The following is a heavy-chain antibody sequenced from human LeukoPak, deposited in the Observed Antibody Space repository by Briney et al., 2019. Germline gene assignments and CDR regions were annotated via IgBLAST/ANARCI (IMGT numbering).Heavy chain of an antibody. CDR3: ARSYSSSSTFDY. CDR2: ISSSGSTI. J-gene: IGHJ4*02. CDR1: GFTFSDYY. Sequence: RGSLRLSCAASGFTFSDYYMSWIRQAPGKGLEWVSYISSSGSTIYYADSVKDRFTISRDNAKNSLYLQMNSLRAEDTAVYYCARSYSSSSTFDYWGQGTLVTVSS. V-gene: IGHV3-11*04. D-gene: IGHD6-6*01.